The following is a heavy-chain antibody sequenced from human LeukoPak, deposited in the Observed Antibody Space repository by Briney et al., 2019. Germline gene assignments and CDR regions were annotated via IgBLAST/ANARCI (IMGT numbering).Heavy chain of an antibody. CDR1: GGSFSGYY. CDR3: ARGNFGIAAAGTKYYFDY. CDR2: INHSGST. V-gene: IGHV4-34*01. Sequence: PSETLSLTRAVYGGSFSGYYWSWIRQPPGKGLEWIGEINHSGSTNYNPSLKSRVTISVDTSKNQFSLKLSSVTAADTAVYYCARGNFGIAAAGTKYYFDYWGQGTLVTVSS. J-gene: IGHJ4*02. D-gene: IGHD6-13*01.